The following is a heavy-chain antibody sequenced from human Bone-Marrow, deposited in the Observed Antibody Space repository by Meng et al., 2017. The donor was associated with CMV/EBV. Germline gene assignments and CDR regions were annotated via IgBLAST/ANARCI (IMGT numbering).Heavy chain of an antibody. Sequence: GESLKISCAGSGFSFNIHGMHWVRQAPGEGLEWVAVIWYDGSNKYYANSVKGRFTISRDNSKNTLYLQMNSLRVDDTAVYYCAKDTASSSPGGKDSFDYWGQGTLVTVSS. J-gene: IGHJ4*02. V-gene: IGHV3-33*06. CDR1: GFSFNIHG. CDR2: IWYDGSNK. CDR3: AKDTASSSPGGKDSFDY. D-gene: IGHD6-6*01.